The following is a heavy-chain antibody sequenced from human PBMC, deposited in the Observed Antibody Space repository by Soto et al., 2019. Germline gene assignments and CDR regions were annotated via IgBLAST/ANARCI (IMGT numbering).Heavy chain of an antibody. D-gene: IGHD3-10*01. J-gene: IGHJ6*02. Sequence: QVQLVQSGAEVKKPGSSVMVSCKTSGVSFNNNGIGWVRQAPGHGLEWMGGVSPPFRTSNYARKFQGRISITADASTGTVNMELRSLTSEDTAQYYCARVLYYGSGSYSPYGMDVWGQGTTVTVSS. CDR1: GVSFNNNG. CDR3: ARVLYYGSGSYSPYGMDV. CDR2: VSPPFRTS. V-gene: IGHV1-69*01.